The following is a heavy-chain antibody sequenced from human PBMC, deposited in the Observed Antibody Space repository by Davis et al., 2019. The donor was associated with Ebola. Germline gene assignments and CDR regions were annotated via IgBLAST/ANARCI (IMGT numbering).Heavy chain of an antibody. CDR3: TSSYASSSGDY. CDR2: INSDGSST. Sequence: HTGGSLRLSCAASGFTFSSYGMHWVRQAPGKGLVWVSRINSDGSSTSYADSVKGRFTISRDNAKNTLYLQMNSLRAEDTAVYYCTSSYASSSGDYWGQGTLVTVSS. V-gene: IGHV3-74*01. D-gene: IGHD6-6*01. J-gene: IGHJ4*02. CDR1: GFTFSSYG.